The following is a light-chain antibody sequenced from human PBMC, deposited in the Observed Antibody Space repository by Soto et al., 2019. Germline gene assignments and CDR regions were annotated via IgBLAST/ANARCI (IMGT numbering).Light chain of an antibody. Sequence: QSALTQPRSVSGSPGQSVTISCTGTSSDVGGYNYVSWYQQHPGKAPKLMIYEVSKRPSGVPDRFSGSKSGNTASLTISGLQAEDEADYYCCSYAGSYTYVFGTGTKV. CDR2: EVS. CDR3: CSYAGSYTYV. V-gene: IGLV2-11*01. J-gene: IGLJ1*01. CDR1: SSDVGGYNY.